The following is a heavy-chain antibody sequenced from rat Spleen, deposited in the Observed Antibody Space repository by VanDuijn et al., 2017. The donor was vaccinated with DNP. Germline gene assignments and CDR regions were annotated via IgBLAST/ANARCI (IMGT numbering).Heavy chain of an antibody. D-gene: IGHD4-2*01. Sequence: EVQLQESGSGLVKPSPSLSLTCSVTAYSITSNYWGWIRQFPGNKMEYIGHISYSGRTDYNPSLKSRTSITRNTSKNQFFLQLNSVTTEDTATYYCASGGAGIWFAYWGQGTLVTVSS. CDR2: ISYSGRT. CDR3: ASGGAGIWFAY. J-gene: IGHJ3*01. V-gene: IGHV3-1*01. CDR1: AYSITSNY.